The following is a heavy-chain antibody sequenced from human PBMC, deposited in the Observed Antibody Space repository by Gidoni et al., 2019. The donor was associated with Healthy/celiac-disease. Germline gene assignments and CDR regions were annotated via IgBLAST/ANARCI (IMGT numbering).Heavy chain of an antibody. CDR2: ISSSSSTI. CDR3: ARDERAYCGGDCYPQCFDY. J-gene: IGHJ4*02. V-gene: IGHV3-48*02. D-gene: IGHD2-21*02. Sequence: EVQLVESGGGLVQPGGSLRLSCAASGFTFSSYSMNWVRQAPGKGLEWVSYISSSSSTIYYADSVKGRFTISRDNAKNSLYLQMNSLRDEDTAVYYCARDERAYCGGDCYPQCFDYWGQGTLVTVSS. CDR1: GFTFSSYS.